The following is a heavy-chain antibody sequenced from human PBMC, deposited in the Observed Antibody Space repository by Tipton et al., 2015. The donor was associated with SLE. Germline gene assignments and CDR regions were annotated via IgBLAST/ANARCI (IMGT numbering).Heavy chain of an antibody. CDR1: GGSISSGSYY. D-gene: IGHD6-13*01. J-gene: IGHJ4*02. V-gene: IGHV4-61*02. CDR3: ARGATGSSSWYY. Sequence: TLSLTCTVSGGSISSGSYYWSWIRQPAGKGLEWIGRIYTSGSTNYNPSLKSRVTISVDTSKNQFSLKLSSVTAADTAVYYCARGATGSSSWYYWGQGTLVTVSS. CDR2: IYTSGST.